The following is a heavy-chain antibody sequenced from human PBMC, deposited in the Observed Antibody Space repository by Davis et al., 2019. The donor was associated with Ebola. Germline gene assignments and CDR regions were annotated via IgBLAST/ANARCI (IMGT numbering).Heavy chain of an antibody. CDR2: INAGNGNT. CDR1: GYTFTSYA. CDR3: ARHVVGRVAGGSIDH. D-gene: IGHD5-24*01. V-gene: IGHV1-3*01. Sequence: AASVKVSCKASGYTFTSYAMHWVRQAPGQRLEWMGWINAGNGNTKYSQKLQGRVTMTTDTSTSTAYMEVGSLRSDDTAVYYCARHVVGRVAGGSIDHWGQGTLVTV. J-gene: IGHJ4*02.